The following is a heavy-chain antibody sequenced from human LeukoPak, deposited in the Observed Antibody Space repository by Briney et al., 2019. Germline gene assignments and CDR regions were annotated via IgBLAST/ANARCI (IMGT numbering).Heavy chain of an antibody. J-gene: IGHJ4*02. CDR3: ARSISSSWPEYEFGY. CDR2: IYYSGST. V-gene: IGHV4-59*08. CDR1: GGSISSYY. Sequence: PSETLSLTCTVSGGSISSYYWSWIRQPPGKGLEWIGYIYYSGSTNYNPSLKSRVTISVDTSKNQFSLKLSSVTAADTAVYYCARSISSSWPEYEFGYWGQGTLVTVSS. D-gene: IGHD6-13*01.